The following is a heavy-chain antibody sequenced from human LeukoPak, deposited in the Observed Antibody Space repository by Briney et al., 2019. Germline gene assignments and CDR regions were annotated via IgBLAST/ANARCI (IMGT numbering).Heavy chain of an antibody. CDR3: TSGRPLGFDY. D-gene: IGHD1-26*01. J-gene: IGHJ4*02. V-gene: IGHV4-59*13. CDR2: IYYSGST. CDR1: GGSISSYY. Sequence: SETLSLTCTVSGGSISSYYWSWIRQPPGKGLEWIGYIYYSGSTSYNPSLKSRVTISVDTSKNQFSLKLSSVTAADTAVYYCTSGRPLGFDYWGQGTLVTVSS.